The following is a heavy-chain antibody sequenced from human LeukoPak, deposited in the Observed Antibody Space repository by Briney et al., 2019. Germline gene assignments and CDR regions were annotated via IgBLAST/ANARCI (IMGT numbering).Heavy chain of an antibody. D-gene: IGHD3-22*01. CDR2: LNPYSGDT. CDR1: GYTFTAYY. J-gene: IGHJ4*02. CDR3: VRSSYDSSLRFDDY. Sequence: ASVQVSCKASGYTFTAYYLHWVRQAPGQGLEWMGWLNPYSGDTNYAQNFQGRVTMTRDTSINTAYMELSRLRSDDTAVYYCVRSSYDSSLRFDDYWGQGTLVTVPP. V-gene: IGHV1-2*02.